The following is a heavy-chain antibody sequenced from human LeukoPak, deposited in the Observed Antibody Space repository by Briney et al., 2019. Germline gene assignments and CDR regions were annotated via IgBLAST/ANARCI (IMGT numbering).Heavy chain of an antibody. CDR2: ISGSGGST. J-gene: IGHJ4*02. D-gene: IGHD3-3*01. Sequence: GGSLRLSCAASGFTFSSYAMSWVRQAPGKGLEWVSGISGSGGSTYYADSVKGRFTISRDNSKNTLYLQMNSLRAEDTAVYYCAKGGDFWSGPQFDHWGQGTLVTVSS. CDR1: GFTFSSYA. CDR3: AKGGDFWSGPQFDH. V-gene: IGHV3-23*01.